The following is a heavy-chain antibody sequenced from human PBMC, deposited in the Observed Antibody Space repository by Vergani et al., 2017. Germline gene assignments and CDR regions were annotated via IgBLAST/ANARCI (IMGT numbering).Heavy chain of an antibody. Sequence: EVQLVESGGGLVQPGGSLRLSCAASGFTFSSYWMSWVRQAPGKGLEWVANIKQDGSEKYYVDSVKGRFTISRDNAKNSLYLQMNSLRAEDTAVYYCARGPSFYDILTGDEDYWGQGTLVTVAS. V-gene: IGHV3-7*03. J-gene: IGHJ4*02. CDR1: GFTFSSYW. D-gene: IGHD3-9*01. CDR2: IKQDGSEK. CDR3: ARGPSFYDILTGDEDY.